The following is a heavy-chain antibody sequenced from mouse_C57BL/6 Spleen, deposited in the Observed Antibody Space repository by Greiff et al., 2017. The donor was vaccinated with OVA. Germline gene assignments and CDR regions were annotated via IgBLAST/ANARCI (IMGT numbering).Heavy chain of an antibody. CDR1: GYSITSGYY. CDR3: ARGGYYDYDYFDY. D-gene: IGHD2-4*01. V-gene: IGHV3-6*01. CDR2: ISYDGSN. Sequence: VQLQQSGPGLVKPSQSLSLTCSVTGYSITSGYYWNWIRQFPGNKLEWMGYISYDGSNNYNPSLKNRISITRDTSKNQFFLKLNSVTTEDTATYYCARGGYYDYDYFDYWGQGTTLTVSS. J-gene: IGHJ2*01.